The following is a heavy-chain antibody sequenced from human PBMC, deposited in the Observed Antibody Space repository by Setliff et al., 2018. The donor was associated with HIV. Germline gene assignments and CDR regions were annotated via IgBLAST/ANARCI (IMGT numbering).Heavy chain of an antibody. CDR1: GGSISSYY. CDR3: AGDSISGWYEGYFDY. V-gene: IGHV4-59*01. CDR2: IYCSGST. D-gene: IGHD6-19*01. J-gene: IGHJ4*02. Sequence: SETLSLTCTVSGGSISSYYWSWIRQPPGKGLEWIGYIYCSGSTNYNPSLKSRVTISVDTSKNQFSLKLSSVTAADTAVYYCAGDSISGWYEGYFDYWGQGTLVTVSS.